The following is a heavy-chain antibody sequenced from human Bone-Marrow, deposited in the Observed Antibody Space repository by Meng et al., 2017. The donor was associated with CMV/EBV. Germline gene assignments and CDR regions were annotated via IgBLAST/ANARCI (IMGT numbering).Heavy chain of an antibody. Sequence: GESLKISCAASGFTFSSYSMNWVRQAPGKGLEWVSSISSSSSYIYYADSVKGRFTISRDNAKNSLYLQMNSLRAEDTAVYYCARDASSYYYYYGMGVWGQGNTVNIAS. CDR3: ARDASSYYYYYGMGV. J-gene: IGHJ6*02. V-gene: IGHV3-21*01. CDR2: ISSSSSYI. D-gene: IGHD6-6*01. CDR1: GFTFSSYS.